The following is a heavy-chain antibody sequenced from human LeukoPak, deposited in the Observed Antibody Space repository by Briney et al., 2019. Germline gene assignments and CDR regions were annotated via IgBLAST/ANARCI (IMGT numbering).Heavy chain of an antibody. Sequence: GGSLRLSCAASGSAFNDYYMSWVRQAPGKGLEWVANINQDGSDKYYVDSVKGRFTISRDNAKKSLYLQMNSLRAEDTAIYYCAKDGDGYSEHPYDYWGQGTLVTVSS. CDR3: AKDGDGYSEHPYDY. J-gene: IGHJ4*02. D-gene: IGHD5-24*01. CDR1: GSAFNDYY. V-gene: IGHV3-7*01. CDR2: INQDGSDK.